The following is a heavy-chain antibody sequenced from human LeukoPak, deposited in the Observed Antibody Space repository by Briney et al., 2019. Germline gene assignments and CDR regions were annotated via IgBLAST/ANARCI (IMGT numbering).Heavy chain of an antibody. Sequence: ASVKVSCKASGYTFTSYGVSWVRQAPGQGLEWMGWISAYNGNTNYAQKLRGRVTMTTDTSTSTAYMELRSLRSNDTAVYYCARGGSYYDFWSGYRYDFDYWGQGTLVTVSS. CDR1: GYTFTSYG. CDR2: ISAYNGNT. CDR3: ARGGSYYDFWSGYRYDFDY. V-gene: IGHV1-18*01. D-gene: IGHD3-3*01. J-gene: IGHJ4*02.